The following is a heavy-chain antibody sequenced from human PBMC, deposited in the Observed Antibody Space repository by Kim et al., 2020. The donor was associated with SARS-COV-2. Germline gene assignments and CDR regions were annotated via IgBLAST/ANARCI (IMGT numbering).Heavy chain of an antibody. D-gene: IGHD6-13*01. Sequence: GGSLRLSCAGSGFSFSSYDMYWVRQAPGKGLEWVSYISSGGSSTLYADPVKGRFATSRDNAKSSLYLQMNSLRDEDTAVFYCARGASPGIADTRWDYWGRGTLVTVSS. CDR3: ARGASPGIADTRWDY. J-gene: IGHJ4*02. CDR2: ISSGGSST. CDR1: GFSFSSYD. V-gene: IGHV3-48*02.